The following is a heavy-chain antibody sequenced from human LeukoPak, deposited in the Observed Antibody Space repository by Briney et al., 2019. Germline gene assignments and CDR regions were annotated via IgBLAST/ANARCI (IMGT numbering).Heavy chain of an antibody. CDR3: ARSFGSGSYYYFDY. CDR2: IYTSGST. CDR1: GGSISSYY. D-gene: IGHD3-10*01. Sequence: PSETLSLTCTASGGSISSYYWSWIRQPACKGLEWIWRIYTSGSTNYNPSLKSRVTMSVDTSNNQFSLKVSSVTAADTAVYYCARSFGSGSYYYFDYWGQGTLVTVSS. J-gene: IGHJ4*02. V-gene: IGHV4-4*07.